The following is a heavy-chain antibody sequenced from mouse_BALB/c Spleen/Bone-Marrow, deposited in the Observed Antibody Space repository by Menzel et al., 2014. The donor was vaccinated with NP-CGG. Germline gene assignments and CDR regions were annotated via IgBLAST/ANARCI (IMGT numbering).Heavy chain of an antibody. CDR2: IDPYYGGT. CDR3: ARGGIRYAMDY. J-gene: IGHJ4*01. V-gene: IGHV1-39*01. D-gene: IGHD2-4*01. Sequence: VQLKQSGPELEKPGASVKISCTASGYSFTGYNMNWVKQSNGKSPEWIGNIDPYYGGTTYNQKFKDKATLTVDKSSSTAYMQLKSLTSEDSAVYYCARGGIRYAMDYWGQGTSVTVPS. CDR1: GYSFTGYN.